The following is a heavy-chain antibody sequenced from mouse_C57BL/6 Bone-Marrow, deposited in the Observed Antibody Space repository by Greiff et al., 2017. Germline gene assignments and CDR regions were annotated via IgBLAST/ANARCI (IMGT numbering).Heavy chain of an antibody. CDR3: ARRADGNYGWFAY. V-gene: IGHV1-59*01. CDR1: GYTFTSYW. J-gene: IGHJ3*01. Sequence: VQLQPPGAELVRPGTSVKLSCKASGYTFTSYWMHWVKQRPGQGLEWIGVIDPSDSYTNYNQKFKGKATLTVDTSSSTAYMQLSSLTSEDSAVYYCARRADGNYGWFAYWGQGTLVTVSA. D-gene: IGHD2-1*01. CDR2: IDPSDSYT.